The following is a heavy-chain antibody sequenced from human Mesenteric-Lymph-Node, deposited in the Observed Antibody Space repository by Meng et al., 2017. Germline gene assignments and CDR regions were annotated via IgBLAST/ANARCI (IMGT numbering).Heavy chain of an antibody. CDR1: GDTFSSFA. D-gene: IGHD3-16*02. Sequence: QVQLVQSGAEVKKAGSSVKVSCKASGDTFSSFAINWVRQAPGQGLEWLGGIIPIFGTPNYAQRFQGRVTITADKSTTTAYMELSSLRYEDTAVYYCATHPSYDYVWGSYRYWGQGTLVTVSS. J-gene: IGHJ4*02. V-gene: IGHV1-69*06. CDR3: ATHPSYDYVWGSYRY. CDR2: IIPIFGTP.